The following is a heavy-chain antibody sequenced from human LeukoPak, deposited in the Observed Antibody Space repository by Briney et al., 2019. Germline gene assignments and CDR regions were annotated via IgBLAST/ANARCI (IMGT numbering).Heavy chain of an antibody. CDR3: ARSFGGRIAAHGGDFDY. V-gene: IGHV4-34*01. CDR2: INHSGST. D-gene: IGHD6-6*01. Sequence: SETLSLTCAVYGGSFSGYYWSWIRQPPGKGLEWIGEINHSGSTNYNPSLKSRVTISVDTSKNQFSLKLSSVTAADTAVYYCARSFGGRIAAHGGDFDYWGQGTLVTVSS. J-gene: IGHJ4*02. CDR1: GGSFSGYY.